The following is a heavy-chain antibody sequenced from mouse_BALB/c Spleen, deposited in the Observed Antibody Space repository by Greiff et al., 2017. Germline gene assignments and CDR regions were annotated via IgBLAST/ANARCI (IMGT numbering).Heavy chain of an antibody. J-gene: IGHJ3*01. CDR1: GFSLTSYG. V-gene: IGHV2-2*02. CDR2: IWSGGST. CDR3: ARNWRGYGNMAWFAY. D-gene: IGHD2-1*01. Sequence: VKLMESGPGLVQPSQSLSITCTVSGFSLTSYGVHWVRQSPGKGLEWLGVIWSGGSTDYNAAFISRLSISKDNSKSQVFFKMNSLQANDTAIYYCARNWRGYGNMAWFAYWGQGTLVTVSA.